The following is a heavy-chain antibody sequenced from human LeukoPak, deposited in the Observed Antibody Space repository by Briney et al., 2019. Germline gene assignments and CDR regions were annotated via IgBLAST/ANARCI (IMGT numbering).Heavy chain of an antibody. V-gene: IGHV4-61*02. CDR1: GGSISSGSYY. CDR3: ARLRRSPSIHNWFDP. D-gene: IGHD3-3*01. CDR2: IYTSGST. Sequence: PSETLSLTCTVSGGSISSGSYYWSWIRQPAGKGLEWTGRIYTSGSTNYNPSLKSRDTISVDTSKNQFSLKLSSVTAADTAVYYCARLRRSPSIHNWFDPWGQGTLVTVSS. J-gene: IGHJ5*02.